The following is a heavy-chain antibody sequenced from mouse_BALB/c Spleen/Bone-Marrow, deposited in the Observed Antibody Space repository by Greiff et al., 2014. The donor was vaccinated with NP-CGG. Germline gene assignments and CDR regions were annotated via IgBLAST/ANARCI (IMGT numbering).Heavy chain of an antibody. Sequence: VQLVESGPGLVAPSQSLSITCTVSGFSLTSYGVHWVRQPPGEGLEWLGLIWAGGSTNYNSALMSRLSISKDNSKSQVFLKMNSLQTDDTAMYYCARKDYGSRGGYFDVWGAGTTVTVSS. J-gene: IGHJ1*01. CDR3: ARKDYGSRGGYFDV. CDR2: IWAGGST. V-gene: IGHV2-9*02. CDR1: GFSLTSYG. D-gene: IGHD1-1*01.